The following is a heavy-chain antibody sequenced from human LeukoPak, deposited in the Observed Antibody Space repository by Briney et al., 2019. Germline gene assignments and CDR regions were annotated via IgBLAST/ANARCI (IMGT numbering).Heavy chain of an antibody. CDR2: IYHSGST. D-gene: IGHD2-2*01. V-gene: IGHV4-38-2*01. J-gene: IGHJ4*02. CDR1: GGSSSGYN. Sequence: SETLSLTCAVYGGSSSGYNWDWIRQPPGKGLEWIGSIYHSGSTYYNPSLKSRVTISVDTSKNQFSLKLSSVTAADTAVYYCARGQYLVYWGQGTLVTVSS. CDR3: ARGQYLVY.